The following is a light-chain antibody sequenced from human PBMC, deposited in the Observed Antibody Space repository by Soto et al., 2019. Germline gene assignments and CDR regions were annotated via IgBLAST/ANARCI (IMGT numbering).Light chain of an antibody. CDR1: SSDVGGYNY. J-gene: IGLJ1*01. CDR3: CSYTTSNTRQIV. V-gene: IGLV2-14*03. CDR2: DVS. Sequence: QSVLTQPASVSGSPGQSITISCTGTSSDVGGYNYVSWYQHHPGKAPKLMIYDVSNRPSGVSNRFSGSKSGNTASLTISGPQPEDEADYYCCSYTTSNTRQIVFGTGTKVTVL.